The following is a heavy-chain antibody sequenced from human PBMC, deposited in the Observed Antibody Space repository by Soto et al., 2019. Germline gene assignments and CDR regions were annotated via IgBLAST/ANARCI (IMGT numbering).Heavy chain of an antibody. CDR2: ISGSGGST. Sequence: EVQLLESGGGLVQPGGSLRLSCAASGFTFSSYAMNWVRQAPGKGLEWVSVISGSGGSTYYAYAVKGPFTISSENAKNTLYMQMNSMRADDTAVYYCAKRTVGWYFDLWGRGTPVTASS. V-gene: IGHV3-23*01. D-gene: IGHD4-17*01. CDR1: GFTFSSYA. CDR3: AKRTVGWYFDL. J-gene: IGHJ2*01.